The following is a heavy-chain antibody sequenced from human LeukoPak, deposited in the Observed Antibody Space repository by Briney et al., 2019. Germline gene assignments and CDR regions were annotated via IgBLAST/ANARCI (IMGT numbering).Heavy chain of an antibody. D-gene: IGHD5-12*01. CDR2: IYYSGST. J-gene: IGHJ6*02. CDR3: ARVDIVANYGMDV. V-gene: IGHV4-59*01. Sequence: ASETLSFTCTVSGGSISSYYWSWIRQPPGKGLEWIGYIYYSGSTNYNPSLKSRVTISVDTSKNQFSLKLSSVTAADTAVYYCARVDIVANYGMDVWGQGTTVTVSS. CDR1: GGSISSYY.